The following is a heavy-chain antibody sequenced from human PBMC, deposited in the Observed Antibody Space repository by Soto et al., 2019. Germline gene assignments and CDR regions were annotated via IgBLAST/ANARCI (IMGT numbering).Heavy chain of an antibody. J-gene: IGHJ4*02. V-gene: IGHV1-69*01. CDR1: GGTFNSHA. D-gene: IGHD3-10*01. Sequence: QVHLVQSGAEVKKPGSSVKVSCKASGGTFNSHAFNWVRQAPGQGLEWMGGIFPILGTANYAQKFQGRVMITADESTRTVYLELSSLRSEDTAVYYCARDLEFRDGNISHLDYWGQGTLVTVSS. CDR3: ARDLEFRDGNISHLDY. CDR2: IFPILGTA.